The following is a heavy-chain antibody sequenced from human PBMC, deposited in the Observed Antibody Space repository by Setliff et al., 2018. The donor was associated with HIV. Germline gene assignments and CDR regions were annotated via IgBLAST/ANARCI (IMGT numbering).Heavy chain of an antibody. D-gene: IGHD2-2*01. J-gene: IGHJ5*02. V-gene: IGHV1-69*05. CDR2: IIPISGTV. CDR3: ARDFGGYCSSMSRPGLFDP. Sequence: SVKVSCKASGGTFSSYAISWVRQAPGQGLEWMGGIIPISGTVNYAQKFWGRVTITTHESTSTAYMELSSLRSEDTAVYYCARDFGGYCSSMSRPGLFDPWGQGTLVTVSS. CDR1: GGTFSSYA.